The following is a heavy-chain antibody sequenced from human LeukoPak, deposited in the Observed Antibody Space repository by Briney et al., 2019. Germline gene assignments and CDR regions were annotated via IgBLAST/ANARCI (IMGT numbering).Heavy chain of an antibody. Sequence: GASVKVSCKASGGTFSSYAISWVRQAPGQGLEWMGRIIPILGIANYAQKFQGRVTITADKSTSTAYMELSSLRSEDTAVYYCASIDPELGYCSSTSCYGAFDIWGQGTMVTVSS. CDR2: IIPILGIA. J-gene: IGHJ3*02. CDR3: ASIDPELGYCSSTSCYGAFDI. CDR1: GGTFSSYA. D-gene: IGHD2-2*01. V-gene: IGHV1-69*04.